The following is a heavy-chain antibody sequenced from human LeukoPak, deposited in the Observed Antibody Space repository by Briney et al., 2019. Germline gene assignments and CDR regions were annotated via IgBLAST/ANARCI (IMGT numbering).Heavy chain of an antibody. CDR1: GFTFSSYG. Sequence: GGSLRLSCAASGFTFSSYGMHWVRQAPGKGLEWVAFIRYDGSNKYYADSVKGRFTISRDNSKNTLYLQMNSLRAEATAVYYCAKLAGGRRGSYSFDYWGQGTLVTVSS. V-gene: IGHV3-30*02. CDR3: AKLAGGRRGSYSFDY. CDR2: IRYDGSNK. J-gene: IGHJ4*02. D-gene: IGHD1-26*01.